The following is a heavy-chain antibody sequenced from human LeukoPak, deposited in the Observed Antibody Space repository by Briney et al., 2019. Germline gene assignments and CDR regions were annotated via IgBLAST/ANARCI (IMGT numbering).Heavy chain of an antibody. Sequence: GGSLRLSCAASGFIVSSKYMSWVRQAPGKGLEWVSVIYSGGSTYYAASVEGRFTISRDNSKNTLYLQMNSLRVEDTAVYYCARAGPIDYWGQGTLVTVSS. J-gene: IGHJ4*02. CDR3: ARAGPIDY. CDR1: GFIVSSKY. V-gene: IGHV3-53*01. CDR2: IYSGGST.